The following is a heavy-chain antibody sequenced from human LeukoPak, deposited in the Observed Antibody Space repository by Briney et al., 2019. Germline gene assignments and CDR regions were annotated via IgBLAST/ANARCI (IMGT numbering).Heavy chain of an antibody. CDR3: ARTRIAAAGRGFDP. V-gene: IGHV1-8*01. Sequence: ASVKVSCKASGYTFTSYDINWVRRATGQGLEWMGWMNPNSGNTGYAQKFQGRVTMTRNTSISTAYMELSSLRSEDTAVYYCARTRIAAAGRGFDPWGQGTLVTVSS. D-gene: IGHD6-13*01. CDR1: GYTFTSYD. CDR2: MNPNSGNT. J-gene: IGHJ5*02.